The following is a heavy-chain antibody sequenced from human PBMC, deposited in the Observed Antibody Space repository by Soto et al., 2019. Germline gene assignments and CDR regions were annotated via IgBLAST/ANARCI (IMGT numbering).Heavy chain of an antibody. CDR3: ARHFVAVVIKGWGY. D-gene: IGHD3-10*01. V-gene: IGHV4-39*01. Sequence: SETLSLTCNVSGASIDRSNYYWDWLRQPPGKGLEWIGTTYYNGNAYYNPSLKSRVSMSVDTSKNQFSLKLVSVTAADTAVYYCARHFVAVVIKGWGYWGQGTLVTVS. CDR1: GASIDRSNYY. CDR2: TYYNGNA. J-gene: IGHJ4*02.